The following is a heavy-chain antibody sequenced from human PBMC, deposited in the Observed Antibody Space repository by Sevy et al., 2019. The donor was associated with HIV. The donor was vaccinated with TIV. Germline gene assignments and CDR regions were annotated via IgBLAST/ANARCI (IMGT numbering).Heavy chain of an antibody. CDR3: ARSTYYFDTTGFGSFDI. Sequence: GGSLRLSCATSGFTFDDYAMNWVRQVPGKGLEWVSGVNWKGDGIGYGDSVKGRFIISRDNAKKSLHLQMNSLRVEDTALYHCARSTYYFDTTGFGSFDIWGQGTMVTVSS. V-gene: IGHV3-20*01. D-gene: IGHD3-22*01. CDR1: GFTFDDYA. CDR2: VNWKGDGI. J-gene: IGHJ3*02.